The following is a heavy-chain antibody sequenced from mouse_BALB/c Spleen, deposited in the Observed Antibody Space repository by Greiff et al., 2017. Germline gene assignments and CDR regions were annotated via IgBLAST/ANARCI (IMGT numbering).Heavy chain of an antibody. J-gene: IGHJ3*01. V-gene: IGHV5-6-4*01. Sequence: EVKVVESGGGLVKPGGSLKLSCAASGFTFSSYTMSWVRQTPEKRLEWVATISSGGSYTYYPDSVKGRFTISRDNAKNTLYLQMSSLKSEDTAMYYCTRDDYDPAWFAYWGQGTLVTVSA. CDR1: GFTFSSYT. D-gene: IGHD2-4*01. CDR2: ISSGGSYT. CDR3: TRDDYDPAWFAY.